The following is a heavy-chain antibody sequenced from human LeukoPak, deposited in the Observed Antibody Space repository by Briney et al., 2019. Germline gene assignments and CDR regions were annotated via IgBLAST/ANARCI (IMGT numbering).Heavy chain of an antibody. Sequence: SGTLSLTCAVSGWSFSGYYWSWIRQPPGKGLEWVGEINHSGSTNYHPPLKSRVTISPDTSQNQFSLKLSSATAPETAVYYCARFRKKAAAGLDYWGERALCTV. CDR3: ARFRKKAAAGLDY. V-gene: IGHV4-34*01. D-gene: IGHD6-13*01. J-gene: IGHJ4*02. CDR1: GWSFSGYY. CDR2: INHSGST.